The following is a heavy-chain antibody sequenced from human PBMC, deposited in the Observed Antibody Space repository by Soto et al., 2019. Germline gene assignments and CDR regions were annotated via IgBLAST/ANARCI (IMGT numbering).Heavy chain of an antibody. CDR2: KYYSGAT. V-gene: IGHV4-30-4*01. CDR3: ARGRTNYFYYGLDV. Sequence: SETLSLTSSVSGGSIKSVYYWAWVRQFPGGGLQWMGYKYYSGATDSDPSLERRVSFSVDMSKNQFSLNLTSVTVADTAVYYCARGRTNYFYYGLDVWGQGIPVTVSS. CDR1: GGSIKSVYY. J-gene: IGHJ6*02.